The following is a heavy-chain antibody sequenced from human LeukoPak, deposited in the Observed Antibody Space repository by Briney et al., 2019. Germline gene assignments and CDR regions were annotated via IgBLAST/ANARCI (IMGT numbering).Heavy chain of an antibody. J-gene: IGHJ6*02. V-gene: IGHV4-4*07. CDR2: IYTSGST. CDR1: GGSISSYY. CDR3: AREQKGSFLDGSGSYFAPNYGMDV. D-gene: IGHD3-10*01. Sequence: SETLSLTCTVSGGSISSYYWSWIRQPAGKGLEWIGRIYTSGSTNYNPSLKSRVTMSVDTSKNQFSLKLSSVTAADTAVYYCAREQKGSFLDGSGSYFAPNYGMDVWGQGTTVTVSS.